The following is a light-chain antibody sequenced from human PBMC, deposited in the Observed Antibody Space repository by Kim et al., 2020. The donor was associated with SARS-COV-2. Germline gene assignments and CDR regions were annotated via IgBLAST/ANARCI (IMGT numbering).Light chain of an antibody. CDR1: QNIDNVF. V-gene: IGKV3-20*01. J-gene: IGKJ2*03. CDR3: QHYGYSPPYS. CDR2: DTS. Sequence: PGERATFSCRASQNIDNVFLTWYQQKPGQTPRLLIYDTSIRATGISDRFSGSGSGTDFTLTISRVEPEDFAVYHCQHYGYSPPYSFGQGTKLEI.